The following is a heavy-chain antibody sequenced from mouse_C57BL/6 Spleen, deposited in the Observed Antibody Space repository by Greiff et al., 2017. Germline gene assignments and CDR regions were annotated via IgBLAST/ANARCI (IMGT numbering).Heavy chain of an antibody. CDR3: TRSLYYGNYFDY. Sequence: QVQLQQSGAELVRPGASVTLSCKASGYTFTDYEMHWVKQTPVHGLEWIGAIDPETGGTAYNQKFKGKAILTADKSSSTAYMELRSLTSEDSAVYYCTRSLYYGNYFDYWGQGTTLTVSS. V-gene: IGHV1-15*01. CDR1: GYTFTDYE. CDR2: IDPETGGT. J-gene: IGHJ2*01. D-gene: IGHD2-1*01.